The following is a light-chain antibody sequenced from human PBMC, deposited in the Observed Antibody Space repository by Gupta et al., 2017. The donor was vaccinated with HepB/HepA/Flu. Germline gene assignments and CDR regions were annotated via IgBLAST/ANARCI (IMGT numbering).Light chain of an antibody. CDR2: DAS. V-gene: IGKV3-11*01. CDR1: QSVNNY. J-gene: IGKJ4*01. Sequence: EIVLTQSPGTLSLSPGERATLSCRASQSVNNYLAWYQQKPGQAPRLLIYDASNRATGIPARFSGSGSGTDFNLTISSLEPEDFAVYYCQQRSNWLLTLGGGTKVEIK. CDR3: QQRSNWLLT.